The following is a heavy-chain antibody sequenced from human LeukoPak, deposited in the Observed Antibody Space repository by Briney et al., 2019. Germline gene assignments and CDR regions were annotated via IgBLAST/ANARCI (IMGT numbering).Heavy chain of an antibody. CDR2: ISGSGGST. J-gene: IGHJ4*02. CDR3: AKNPLGYYDFWSGYYYFDY. CDR1: GFTFSSYA. D-gene: IGHD3-3*01. V-gene: IGHV3-23*01. Sequence: GGSLRLSCAASGFTFSSYAMSWVRQAPGKGLEWVSAISGSGGSTYYADSVKGRFTISRDNFKNTLYLQMNSLRAEDTAVYYCAKNPLGYYDFWSGYYYFDYWGQGTLVTVSS.